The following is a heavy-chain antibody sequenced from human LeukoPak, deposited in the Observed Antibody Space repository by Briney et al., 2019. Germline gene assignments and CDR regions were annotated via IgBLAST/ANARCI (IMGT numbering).Heavy chain of an antibody. CDR1: GFTFSSKA. CDR3: ARVPHYYDTSGYSYFDY. CDR2: FSPSGGTR. V-gene: IGHV3-23*01. D-gene: IGHD3-22*01. Sequence: GGSLSFSGPAFGFTFSSKAMSGFAQPPGKGPKGLSGFSPSGGTRYYADSVKGRFTISKDTSKNALYLQMDSLRAEDTAVYYCARVPHYYDTSGYSYFDYWGQGSRVTVSS. J-gene: IGHJ4*02.